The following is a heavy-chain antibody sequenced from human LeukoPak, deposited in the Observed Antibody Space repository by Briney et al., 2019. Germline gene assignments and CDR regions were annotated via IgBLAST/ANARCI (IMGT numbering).Heavy chain of an antibody. D-gene: IGHD3-22*01. J-gene: IGHJ4*02. CDR3: ASTDYYDSSGLSY. Sequence: PSETLSLTCTVSGGSISSGDYYWSWIRQPPGKGLEWIGYIYYSGSTYYNPSLKSRVTISVDTSKNQFSLKLSSMTAADTAVYYCASTDYYDSSGLSYWGQGTLVTVSS. CDR2: IYYSGST. V-gene: IGHV4-30-4*01. CDR1: GGSISSGDYY.